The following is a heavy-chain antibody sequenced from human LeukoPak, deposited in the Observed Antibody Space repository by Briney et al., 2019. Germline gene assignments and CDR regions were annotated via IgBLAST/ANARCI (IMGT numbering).Heavy chain of an antibody. CDR3: ARLTGDLFNFHWYFDL. V-gene: IGHV4-30-4*08. Sequence: SQTLSXTCTVSGGSISSGDYYWSWVRQPPGKGLEWIGYIYYSGSTYYNPSLKSRVTISVDTSKKQFSLKLSSVTAADTAVYYCARLTGDLFNFHWYFDLWGRGTLVTVSS. D-gene: IGHD7-27*01. CDR2: IYYSGST. J-gene: IGHJ2*01. CDR1: GGSISSGDYY.